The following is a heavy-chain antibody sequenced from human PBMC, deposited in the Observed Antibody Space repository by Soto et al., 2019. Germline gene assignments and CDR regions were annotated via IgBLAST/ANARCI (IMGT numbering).Heavy chain of an antibody. J-gene: IGHJ4*02. CDR2: ISYDGSNK. CDR1: GFTFSSYG. V-gene: IGHV3-30*18. D-gene: IGHD4-4*01. CDR3: AKEQENGNYDTTRPTGC. Sequence: VQLVESGGGVVQPGRSLRLSCAASGFTFSSYGMHWVRQAPGKGLEWLAVISYDGSNKNYVDSVKGRFTISRDNSKSTLYLQMNSLRAEDTAVYYCAKEQENGNYDTTRPTGCWGQGTLVPVSS.